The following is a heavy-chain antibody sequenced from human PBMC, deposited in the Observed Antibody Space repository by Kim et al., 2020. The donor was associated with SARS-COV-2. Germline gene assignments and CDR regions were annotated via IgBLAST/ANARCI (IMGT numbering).Heavy chain of an antibody. V-gene: IGHV3-11*01. J-gene: IGHJ4*02. CDR3: ARDLIAPCGGDCYAFDS. D-gene: IGHD2-21*02. Sequence: KGPFTISRDNAKNSLYLQMNSLRAEDTAVYYCARDLIAPCGGDCYAFDSWGQGTLVTVSS.